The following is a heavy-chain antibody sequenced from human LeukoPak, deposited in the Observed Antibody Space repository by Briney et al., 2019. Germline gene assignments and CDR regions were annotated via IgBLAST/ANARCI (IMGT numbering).Heavy chain of an antibody. J-gene: IGHJ5*02. D-gene: IGHD3-10*01. CDR1: GFTFSSYA. V-gene: IGHV3-23*01. Sequence: PGGSLRLSCAASGFTFSSYAMSWVRQAPGKGLEWVSAISGSGGSTYYADSVKGRFTISRDNSKNTLYLQMNSLRAEDTAVYYCAKDPLYYGSGSSDWFDPWGQGTLVTVSS. CDR2: ISGSGGST. CDR3: AKDPLYYGSGSSDWFDP.